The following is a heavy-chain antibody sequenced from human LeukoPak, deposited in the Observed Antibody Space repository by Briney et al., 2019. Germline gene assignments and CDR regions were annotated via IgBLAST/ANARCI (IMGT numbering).Heavy chain of an antibody. CDR3: ARGTALPGVDY. CDR1: GFTFSNSW. D-gene: IGHD3-10*01. V-gene: IGHV3-7*03. J-gene: IGHJ4*02. Sequence: GGSLRLSCAASGFTFSNSWMNWFRQAPGRLEWVANINHDGSEKNYVDSVEGRFTIARDNTKKSLYLQMNSLGAEDTAVYYCARGTALPGVDYWGQGTLVTVSS. CDR2: INHDGSEK.